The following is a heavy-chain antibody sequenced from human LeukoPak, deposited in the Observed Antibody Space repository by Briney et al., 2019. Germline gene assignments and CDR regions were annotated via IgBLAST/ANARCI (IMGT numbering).Heavy chain of an antibody. CDR3: ARADVVRGVSPHY. CDR1: GFTFDDYS. D-gene: IGHD3-10*01. Sequence: GGSLRLSCLGSGFTFDDYSMHWVRQAPGKGLEWVSAISGSGGSTYYADSVKGRFTISRDNSKNTLYLQMNSLRAEDTAVYYCARADVVRGVSPHYWGQGTLVTVSS. CDR2: ISGSGGST. V-gene: IGHV3-23*01. J-gene: IGHJ4*02.